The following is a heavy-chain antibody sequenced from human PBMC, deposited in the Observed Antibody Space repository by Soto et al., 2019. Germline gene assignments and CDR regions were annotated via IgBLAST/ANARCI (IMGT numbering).Heavy chain of an antibody. CDR2: IYWNDDK. D-gene: IGHD2-15*01. J-gene: IGHJ2*01. CDR3: AHSRFTYSVVAATRYFDL. Sequence: SGPTLVKPTPTLTLTCTFSGFSLSTSGVGVGWIRQPPGKALEWLALIYWNDDKRYSPSLKSRLTITKDTSKNQVVLTMTNMDPVDTATYYCAHSRFTYSVVAATRYFDLWGRGTLVTVSS. V-gene: IGHV2-5*01. CDR1: GFSLSTSGVG.